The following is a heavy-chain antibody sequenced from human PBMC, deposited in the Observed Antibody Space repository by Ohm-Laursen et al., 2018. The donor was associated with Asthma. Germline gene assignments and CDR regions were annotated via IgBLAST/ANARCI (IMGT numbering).Heavy chain of an antibody. V-gene: IGHV3-30*18. CDR3: AKDTEGRYDFWSGLSSYYYGMDV. CDR2: ISYDGSNK. J-gene: IGHJ6*02. CDR1: GFTFSSYG. D-gene: IGHD3-3*01. Sequence: SLRLSCAASGFTFSSYGIHWVRQAPGKGLEWVAVISYDGSNKYYADSVKGRFTISRDNSKNTVYLQMNSLRAEDTAVYYCAKDTEGRYDFWSGLSSYYYGMDVWGQGTTVTVSS.